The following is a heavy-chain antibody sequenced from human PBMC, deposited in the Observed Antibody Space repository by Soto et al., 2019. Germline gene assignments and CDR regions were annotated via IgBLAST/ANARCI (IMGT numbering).Heavy chain of an antibody. CDR3: ARQVYSSRRPYYFDY. J-gene: IGHJ4*02. V-gene: IGHV4-39*01. Sequence: WETLSLTCTVSGGSISSSSYYWGWIRQPPGKGLEWIGSIYYSGSTYYNPSLKSRVTISVDTSKNQFSLKLSSVTAADTAVYYCARQVYSSRRPYYFDYWGQGTLVTVS. D-gene: IGHD6-13*01. CDR2: IYYSGST. CDR1: GGSISSSSYY.